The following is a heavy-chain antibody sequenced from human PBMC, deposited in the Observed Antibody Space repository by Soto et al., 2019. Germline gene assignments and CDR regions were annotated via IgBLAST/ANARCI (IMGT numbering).Heavy chain of an antibody. V-gene: IGHV3-23*01. CDR1: GFTFTSYA. J-gene: IGHJ6*03. CDR2: ISGSGGST. D-gene: IGHD1-1*01. Sequence: EVQLLESGGGLVQPGGSLRLSCAASGFTFTSYAMTWVRQAPGKGLEWVSAISGSGGSTYYADSVKGRFTISRDNSKNTLYLQMNSLRAEDTAVYYCAKAPQYINYYYYDMDVWGKVTTVTVSS. CDR3: AKAPQYINYYYYDMDV.